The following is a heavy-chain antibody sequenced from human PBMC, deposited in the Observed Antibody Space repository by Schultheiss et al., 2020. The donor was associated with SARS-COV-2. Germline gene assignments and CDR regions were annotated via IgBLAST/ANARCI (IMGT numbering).Heavy chain of an antibody. CDR3: AHTIDAAAAEDYYGMDV. CDR2: IYGDDDK. D-gene: IGHD6-13*01. J-gene: IGHJ6*02. CDR1: GFSLSTSGVV. Sequence: SGPTLVKPTQTLTLTCTFSGFSLSTSGVVVGWIRQPPGKALEWLALIYGDDDKRYSPSLKSRLTITKDTSKNQVVLTMTNMDPVDTATYYCAHTIDAAAAEDYYGMDVWGQGTTVTVSS. V-gene: IGHV2-5*02.